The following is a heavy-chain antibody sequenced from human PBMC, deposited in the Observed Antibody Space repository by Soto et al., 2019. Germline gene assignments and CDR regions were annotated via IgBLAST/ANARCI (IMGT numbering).Heavy chain of an antibody. Sequence: GGSLRLSCAASGFTFSSYGMHWVRQAPGKGLEWVAVISYDGSNKYYADSVKGRFTISRDNSKNTLYLQMNSLRAEDTAVYYCAKDRGGSYAVAGDFDYWGQGTLVTVSS. CDR3: AKDRGGSYAVAGDFDY. D-gene: IGHD6-19*01. CDR2: ISYDGSNK. V-gene: IGHV3-30*18. CDR1: GFTFSSYG. J-gene: IGHJ4*02.